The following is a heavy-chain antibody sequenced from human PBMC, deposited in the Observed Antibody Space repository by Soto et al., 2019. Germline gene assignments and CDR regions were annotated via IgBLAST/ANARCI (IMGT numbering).Heavy chain of an antibody. V-gene: IGHV3-23*01. CDR1: GFTFSSYA. D-gene: IGHD3-22*01. CDR2: ITGGGGRT. Sequence: VHLLESGGGLVQPGGSLRLSCAASGFTFSSYAMSWVRQAPGKGLEWVSAITGGGGRTYYADSVQGRVTISRDNSKNTLYLQINSLRAEDTAAYYCAKTLRTFYVGSGGYYYPDYWCQGSLVSVSS. CDR3: AKTLRTFYVGSGGYYYPDY. J-gene: IGHJ4*02.